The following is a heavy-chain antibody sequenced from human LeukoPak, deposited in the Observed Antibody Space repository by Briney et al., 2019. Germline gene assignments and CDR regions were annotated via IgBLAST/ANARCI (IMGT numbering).Heavy chain of an antibody. V-gene: IGHV1-69*06. CDR1: EGTFSSYA. D-gene: IGHD1-26*01. Sequence: ASVKVSCKASEGTFSSYAISWVRQAPGQGLEWMGGIIPIFGTANYAQKFQGRVTITADKSTSTAYMELSSLRSEDTAVYYCARADSPGASFHYWGQGTLVTVSS. CDR3: ARADSPGASFHY. CDR2: IIPIFGTA. J-gene: IGHJ4*02.